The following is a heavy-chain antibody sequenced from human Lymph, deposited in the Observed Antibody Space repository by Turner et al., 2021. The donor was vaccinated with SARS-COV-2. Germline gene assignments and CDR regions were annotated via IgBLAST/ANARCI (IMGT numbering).Heavy chain of an antibody. CDR2: ISYDGSNK. D-gene: IGHD7-27*01. Sequence: QVRLVGSGGGVVQPGRALILSCAAPGFTFSCYAMNWVRQAPGKGLEWVTLISYDGSNKYYADSVKGRFTISRDNSKNTLYLQMNSLRAEDTAVYYCARSGPNFDFWGQGTLVTVSS. V-gene: IGHV3-30-3*01. J-gene: IGHJ4*02. CDR1: GFTFSCYA. CDR3: ARSGPNFDF.